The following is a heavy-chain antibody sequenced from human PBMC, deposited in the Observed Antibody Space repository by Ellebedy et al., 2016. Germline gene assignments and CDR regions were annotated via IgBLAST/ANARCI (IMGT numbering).Heavy chain of an antibody. J-gene: IGHJ5*02. CDR2: ISWDGGSI. CDR3: AKADSGSFVKHVSWFDP. Sequence: GESLKISCAASGFTFDDYTMHWVRQAPGKGLEWVSLISWDGGSIYYADSVKGRFTLSRDNSKNSLYLQMNSLRTEDTALYYCAKADSGSFVKHVSWFDPWGQGTLVTVSS. V-gene: IGHV3-43*01. CDR1: GFTFDDYT. D-gene: IGHD1-26*01.